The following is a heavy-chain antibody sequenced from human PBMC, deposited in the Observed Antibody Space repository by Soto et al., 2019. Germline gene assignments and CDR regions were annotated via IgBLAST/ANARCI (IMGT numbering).Heavy chain of an antibody. J-gene: IGHJ4*02. CDR1: GFTFSSHW. CDR3: ARAEDRGIAVAGLEVDY. CDR2: INSDGSST. D-gene: IGHD6-19*01. V-gene: IGHV3-74*01. Sequence: GGSLRLSCAASGFTFSSHWMHWVRQAPGKGLVWVSRINSDGSSTSYADSVKGRFTISRDNAKNTLYLQMNSLRAEDTAVYYCARAEDRGIAVAGLEVDYWGQGTLVTVSS.